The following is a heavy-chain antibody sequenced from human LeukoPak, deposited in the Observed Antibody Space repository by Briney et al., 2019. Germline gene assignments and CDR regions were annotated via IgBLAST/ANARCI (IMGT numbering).Heavy chain of an antibody. J-gene: IGHJ4*02. CDR3: ARVPYYDFWSGYYPPDY. V-gene: IGHV3-11*04. CDR1: GFTFSDYY. D-gene: IGHD3-3*01. CDR2: ISSSGSTI. Sequence: GGSLRLSCAASGFTFSDYYMSWIRQAPGKGLEWVSYISSSGSTIYYADSVKGRFTISRDNAKNSLYLQMNSLRAEDTAVYYCARVPYYDFWSGYYPPDYWGQGTLVTVSS.